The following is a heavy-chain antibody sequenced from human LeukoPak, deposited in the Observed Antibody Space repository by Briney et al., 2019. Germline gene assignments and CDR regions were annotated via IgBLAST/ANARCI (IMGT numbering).Heavy chain of an antibody. D-gene: IGHD1-26*01. CDR1: GGSFSGYY. J-gene: IGHJ6*03. CDR2: INHSGST. V-gene: IGHV4-34*01. Sequence: SETLSLTCAVYGGSFSGYYWSWIRQPPGKGLEWIGEINHSGSTNYNPSLKSRVTISVDTSKNQFSLKLSSVTAADTAVYYCARGELQGHYYYYYNMDVWGKGTTVSVSS. CDR3: ARGELQGHYYYYYNMDV.